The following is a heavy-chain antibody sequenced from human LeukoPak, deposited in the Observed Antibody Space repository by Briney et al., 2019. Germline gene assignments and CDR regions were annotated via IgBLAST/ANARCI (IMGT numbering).Heavy chain of an antibody. CDR2: FYNSGRT. J-gene: IGHJ4*02. Sequence: SETLSLTCTVSGGSISSDLYYWNWIRQPAGKGLEWIGRFYNSGRTNFNPSLKSRVTISADTSKNQFSLKLSSVTAADTAVYYCARGGKEMATITTFDYWGQGTLVTVSS. CDR3: ARGGKEMATITTFDY. CDR1: GGSISSDLYY. V-gene: IGHV4-61*10. D-gene: IGHD5-24*01.